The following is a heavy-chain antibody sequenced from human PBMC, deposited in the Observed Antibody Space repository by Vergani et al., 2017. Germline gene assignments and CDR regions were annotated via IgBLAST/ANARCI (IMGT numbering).Heavy chain of an antibody. CDR1: GFMFSNYW. Sequence: EVQLVESGGGLVQPGGSLRLSCAASGFMFSNYWMNWVRQAPGKGLEWVANIKQDGSENYYVDSVRGRFTISRDNAKNSLYLQMNSLRAEDTAVYYCARHQGYYYGSGRGNDFDYWGQGTLVTVSS. CDR2: IKQDGSEN. J-gene: IGHJ4*02. V-gene: IGHV3-7*01. D-gene: IGHD3-10*01. CDR3: ARHQGYYYGSGRGNDFDY.